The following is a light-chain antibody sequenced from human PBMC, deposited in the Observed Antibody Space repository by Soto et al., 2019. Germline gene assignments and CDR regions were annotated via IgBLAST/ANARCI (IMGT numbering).Light chain of an antibody. J-gene: IGLJ1*01. CDR3: CSYAGSYTYV. V-gene: IGLV2-11*01. CDR2: DVT. CDR1: SSDVGGYKF. Sequence: QSALTQPRSVSGSPGQSVTISCTGTSSDVGGYKFVSWYQQHTDKAPKVMIYDVTKRPSGVPDRFSGSKSGNTASLTISGLQAEDEADYYCCSYAGSYTYVFGTGTKLTVL.